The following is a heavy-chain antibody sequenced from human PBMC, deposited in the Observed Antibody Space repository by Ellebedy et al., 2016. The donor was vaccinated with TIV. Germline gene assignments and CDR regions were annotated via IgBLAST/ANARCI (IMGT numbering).Heavy chain of an antibody. CDR3: ARRGAYGDYAVQVNSWFDS. CDR1: GFSFRSYW. CDR2: IYPDGSER. D-gene: IGHD4-17*01. J-gene: IGHJ5*01. V-gene: IGHV3-7*01. Sequence: GESLKISCAASGFSFRSYWMTWVRQAPGTGLEWVATIYPDGSERLYGDSVKGRFTISRDNVNNLMFLQMDGLRADDTAVYYCARRGAYGDYAVQVNSWFDSWGQGTLVTVSS.